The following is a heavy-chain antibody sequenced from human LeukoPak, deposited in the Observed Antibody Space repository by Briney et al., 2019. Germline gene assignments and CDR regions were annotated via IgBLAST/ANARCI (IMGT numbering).Heavy chain of an antibody. Sequence: GESLKISCQGSGYNFPIYWIGWVRQMPGQGLEWMGIIYPDDSNTIYGPSFQGQVTISADKSINTAYLEWSSLKASDTTIYYCARQGAAGKYYYYYMDVWGKGTTVTVSS. CDR3: ARQGAAGKYYYYYMDV. J-gene: IGHJ6*03. D-gene: IGHD6-13*01. CDR1: GYNFPIYW. CDR2: IYPDDSNT. V-gene: IGHV5-51*01.